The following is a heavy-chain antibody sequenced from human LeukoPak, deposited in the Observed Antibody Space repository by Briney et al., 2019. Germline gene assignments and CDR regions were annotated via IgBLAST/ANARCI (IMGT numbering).Heavy chain of an antibody. J-gene: IGHJ4*02. D-gene: IGHD6-13*01. CDR3: ARDRAAAGTFDY. Sequence: KPSETLSLTCTVSGGSISSYYWSWIQQPPGKGLEWIGYIYYSGSTNYNPSLKSRVTISVDTSKNQFSLKLSSVTAADAAVYYCARDRAAAGTFDYWGQGTLVTVSS. CDR1: GGSISSYY. CDR2: IYYSGST. V-gene: IGHV4-59*01.